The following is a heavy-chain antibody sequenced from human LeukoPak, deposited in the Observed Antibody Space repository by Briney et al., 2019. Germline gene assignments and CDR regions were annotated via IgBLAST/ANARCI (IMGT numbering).Heavy chain of an antibody. D-gene: IGHD3-22*01. Sequence: SVKVSCKASGGTFSSYAISWVRQPPGQGLEWMGRIIPIFGTANYAQKCQGRVTITTDESTSTAYMELSSLRSEDTAVYYCARDLPHYYDSSGYSDYWGQGTLVTVSS. V-gene: IGHV1-69*05. CDR3: ARDLPHYYDSSGYSDY. CDR2: IIPIFGTA. CDR1: GGTFSSYA. J-gene: IGHJ4*02.